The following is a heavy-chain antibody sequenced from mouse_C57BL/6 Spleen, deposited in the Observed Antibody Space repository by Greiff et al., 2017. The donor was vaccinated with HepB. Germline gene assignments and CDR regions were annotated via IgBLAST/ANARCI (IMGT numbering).Heavy chain of an antibody. CDR2: IYPGSGNT. CDR3: ARADYYGLPFY. CDR1: GYTFTDYY. D-gene: IGHD1-2*01. V-gene: IGHV1-76*01. J-gene: IGHJ2*01. Sequence: VQLQQSGAELVRPGASVKLSCKASGYTFTDYYINWVKQRPGQGLEWIARIYPGSGNTYYNEKFKGKATLTAEKSSSTAYMQLSSLTSEDSAVYFCARADYYGLPFYWGQGTTLTVSS.